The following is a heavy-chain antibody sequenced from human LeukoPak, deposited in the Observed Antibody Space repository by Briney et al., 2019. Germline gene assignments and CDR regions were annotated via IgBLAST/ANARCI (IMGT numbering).Heavy chain of an antibody. CDR3: ARDRGYCSSTSCYPAFDY. Sequence: GGSLRLSCAASGFTFSSYGMHWVRQAPGKGLEWVAFIRYDGSNKYYADSVKGRFTISRDNSKNTLYLQMNSLRAEDTAVYYCARDRGYCSSTSCYPAFDYWGQGTLVTVSS. CDR1: GFTFSSYG. CDR2: IRYDGSNK. V-gene: IGHV3-30*02. J-gene: IGHJ4*02. D-gene: IGHD2-2*01.